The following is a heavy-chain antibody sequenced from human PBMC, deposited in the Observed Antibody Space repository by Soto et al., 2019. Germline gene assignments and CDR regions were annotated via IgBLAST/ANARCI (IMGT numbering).Heavy chain of an antibody. V-gene: IGHV1-8*01. CDR1: GYTFTSYD. CDR2: MNPNSGNT. Sequence: QVHLVQSGAEVRKPGASVKVSCKASGYTFTSYDINWVRQATGQGLEWTGWMNPNSGNTAYAQKCQGRVTMTRNTSISTAHMELSSLRSEDTAVYYCARERTRGFDPWGQGTLVTVSS. CDR3: ARERTRGFDP. J-gene: IGHJ5*02.